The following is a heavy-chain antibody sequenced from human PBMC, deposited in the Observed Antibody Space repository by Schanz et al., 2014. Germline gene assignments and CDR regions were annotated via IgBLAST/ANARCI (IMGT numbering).Heavy chain of an antibody. J-gene: IGHJ4*02. CDR3: AKDGRLPYYGTGSDFDY. D-gene: IGHD3-22*01. V-gene: IGHV3-23*04. CDR2: MIGSGSSV. CDR1: GFTFSTYA. Sequence: VQLVESGGDLVKPGGSLRLSCSASGFTFSTYAMSWARQAPGKGLEWVSRMIGSGSSVFYADSVKGRFTISRDNLKNTVYLQMNSLRAGDTAVYYCAKDGRLPYYGTGSDFDYWGQGTLVAVSS.